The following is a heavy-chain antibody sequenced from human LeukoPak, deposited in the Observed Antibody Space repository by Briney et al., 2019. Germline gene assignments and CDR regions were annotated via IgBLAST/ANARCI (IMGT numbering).Heavy chain of an antibody. D-gene: IGHD6-13*01. CDR2: NNHSGST. J-gene: IGHJ4*02. Sequence: PSETLSLTCAVDGGSFSGYYWSWIRQPPGKGLEWIGENNHSGSTNYNPSLKSRVTIPVDTSKNQFSLKLSSVTAADTAVYYCARGRGAAAAGVLDYWGQGTLVTVSS. V-gene: IGHV4-34*01. CDR3: ARGRGAAAAGVLDY. CDR1: GGSFSGYY.